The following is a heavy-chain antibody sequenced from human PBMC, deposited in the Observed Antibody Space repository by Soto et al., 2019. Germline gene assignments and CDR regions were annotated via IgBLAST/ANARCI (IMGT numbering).Heavy chain of an antibody. CDR3: ARDGWDIVVVPAAMGENWFDP. Sequence: QVQLVQSGAEVKKPGASVKVSCKASGYTFTGYYMHWVRQAPGQGLEWMGWINPNSGGTNYAQKFQGRVTMTRDTSISTAYRELSRLRSDDTAVYYCARDGWDIVVVPAAMGENWFDPWGQGTLVTVSS. CDR1: GYTFTGYY. CDR2: INPNSGGT. D-gene: IGHD2-2*01. J-gene: IGHJ5*02. V-gene: IGHV1-2*02.